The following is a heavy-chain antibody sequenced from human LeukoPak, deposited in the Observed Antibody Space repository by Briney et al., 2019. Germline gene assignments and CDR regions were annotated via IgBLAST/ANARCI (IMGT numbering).Heavy chain of an antibody. Sequence: GGSLRLSCAASGFTFSSHALSWVREAPGKGLEWVSSLSGSGYNTYYADSVKGRFTISRDNSKNTVYLQMNSLRAEDTAVYYCAKDPYGTRYFDYWGQGTLVTVSS. D-gene: IGHD2-2*01. J-gene: IGHJ4*02. CDR3: AKDPYGTRYFDY. CDR2: LSGSGYNT. CDR1: GFTFSSHA. V-gene: IGHV3-23*01.